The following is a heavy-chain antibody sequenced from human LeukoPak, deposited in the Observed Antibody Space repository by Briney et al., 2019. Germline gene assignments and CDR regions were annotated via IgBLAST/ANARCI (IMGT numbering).Heavy chain of an antibody. CDR2: INWNGGST. D-gene: IGHD3-9*01. Sequence: GGSLRLSCAASGFTFDDYGMSWVRQAPGKGLEWVSGINWNGGSTGYADSVKGRFTISRDNAKNYLYLQMNSLRAEDTALYYCARGSYYDILTGYYGKLFDYWGQGTLVTVSS. CDR3: ARGSYYDILTGYYGKLFDY. V-gene: IGHV3-20*04. CDR1: GFTFDDYG. J-gene: IGHJ4*02.